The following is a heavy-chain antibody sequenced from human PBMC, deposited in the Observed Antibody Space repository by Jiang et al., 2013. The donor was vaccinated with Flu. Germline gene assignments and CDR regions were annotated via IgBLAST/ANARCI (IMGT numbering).Heavy chain of an antibody. CDR2: ISYDGSNK. Sequence: PGKGRGVVAVISYDGSNKYYADSVKGRFTISRDNSKNTLYLQMNSLRAEDTAVYYCARDRYCSGGSCYSRGLNWFDPWGQGTLVTVSS. J-gene: IGHJ5*02. D-gene: IGHD2-15*01. CDR3: ARDRYCSGGSCYSRGLNWFDP. V-gene: IGHV3-30*04.